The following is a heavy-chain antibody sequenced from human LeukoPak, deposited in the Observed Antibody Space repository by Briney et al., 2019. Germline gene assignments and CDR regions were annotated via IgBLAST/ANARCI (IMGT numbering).Heavy chain of an antibody. J-gene: IGHJ4*02. D-gene: IGHD3-10*01. V-gene: IGHV3-30*03. Sequence: GGSLRLSCAATAFPFSSYGMHWVRQAPGKGLEWVAVLSYDGSNEYYADSVKGRFTISRDNSKNTLYLQMNGLRVEDTAVYYCAGSWFYRDYFEYWGQGTLVTVSS. CDR1: AFPFSSYG. CDR2: LSYDGSNE. CDR3: AGSWFYRDYFEY.